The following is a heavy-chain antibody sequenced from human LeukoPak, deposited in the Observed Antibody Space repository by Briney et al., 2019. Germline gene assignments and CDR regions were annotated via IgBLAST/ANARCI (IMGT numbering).Heavy chain of an antibody. CDR2: ISAYNGKT. J-gene: IGHJ3*02. CDR3: ARVRVRYYDSSGQSVPSDAFDI. V-gene: IGHV1-18*01. Sequence: GASVKVSCKASGYTFTSYGISWVRQAPGQGLEWMGWISAYNGKTNYAQKLQGRVTMNTDTSTSTAYMELRSLRSDDTAVYYCARVRVRYYDSSGQSVPSDAFDIWGQGTMVTVSS. CDR1: GYTFTSYG. D-gene: IGHD3-22*01.